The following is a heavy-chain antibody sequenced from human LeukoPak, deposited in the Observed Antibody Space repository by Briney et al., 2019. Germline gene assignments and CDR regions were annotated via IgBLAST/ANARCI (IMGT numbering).Heavy chain of an antibody. CDR3: ARHLRQRSYYDSSGAFDY. CDR1: GGSISSYY. V-gene: IGHV4-59*08. CDR2: IYYSGST. D-gene: IGHD3-22*01. Sequence: SETLSLTCTVSGGSISSYYWSWIRQPPGKGLEWIGYIYYSGSTNYNPSLKSRVTISVDTSTNQFSLKLSSVTAADTAVYYCARHLRQRSYYDSSGAFDYWGQGTLVAVSS. J-gene: IGHJ4*02.